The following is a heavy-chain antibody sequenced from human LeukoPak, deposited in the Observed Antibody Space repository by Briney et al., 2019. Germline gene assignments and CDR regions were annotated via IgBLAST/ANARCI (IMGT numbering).Heavy chain of an antibody. J-gene: IGHJ4*02. D-gene: IGHD1-26*01. CDR2: INHSGST. CDR3: ARGRYPHS. Sequence: SVTPSLTCAVYGGSFSGYYWSWIRQPPGKGLEWIGEINHSGSTNYNPSLKSRVTISVDTSKNQFSLELSSVTAADTAVYYCARGRYPHSWGQGTLLTVSS. CDR1: GGSFSGYY. V-gene: IGHV4-34*01.